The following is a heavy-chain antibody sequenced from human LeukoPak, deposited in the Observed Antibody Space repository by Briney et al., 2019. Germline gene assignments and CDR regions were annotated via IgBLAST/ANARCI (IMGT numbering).Heavy chain of an antibody. CDR1: GFTFSTYG. V-gene: IGHV3-33*01. Sequence: PGGSLRLSCAASGFTFSTYGMHWVRQAPGKGLEWVAVIFYDGNNKYYADSVKGRFTISRDNSKNTLYLQMNSLRAEDTAVYYCARDEATGLPFGELSLYPQDVWGQETTVSVSS. J-gene: IGHJ6*02. CDR3: ARDEATGLPFGELSLYPQDV. CDR2: IFYDGNNK. D-gene: IGHD3-16*02.